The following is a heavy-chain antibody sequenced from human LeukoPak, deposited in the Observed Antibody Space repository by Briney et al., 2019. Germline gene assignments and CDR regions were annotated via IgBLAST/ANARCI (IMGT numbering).Heavy chain of an antibody. CDR3: AKGTQWGQWELPDY. J-gene: IGHJ4*02. D-gene: IGHD1-26*01. CDR1: GFNFSSYA. V-gene: IGHV3-23*01. Sequence: PGGSLRLSCAASGFNFSSYAMSWVRQAPGKGLEWVSAISGSGGSTYYADSVKGRFTISRDNSKNTLYLQMNSLRAEDTAVYYCAKGTQWGQWELPDYWGQGTLVTVSS. CDR2: ISGSGGST.